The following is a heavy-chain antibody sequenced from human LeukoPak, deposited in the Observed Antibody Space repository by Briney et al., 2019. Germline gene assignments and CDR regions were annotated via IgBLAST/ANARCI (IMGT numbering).Heavy chain of an antibody. J-gene: IGHJ4*02. Sequence: GGSLRPSCAASGFIFSNYYMHWVRQAPGKGLVWVSHINGDGSNVNYADSVKGRFTISRDNSKNTLYLQMNSLRAEDTAVYYCAKDRIQLWYWGQGTLVTVSS. CDR3: AKDRIQLWY. V-gene: IGHV3-74*01. CDR2: INGDGSNV. D-gene: IGHD5-18*01. CDR1: GFIFSNYY.